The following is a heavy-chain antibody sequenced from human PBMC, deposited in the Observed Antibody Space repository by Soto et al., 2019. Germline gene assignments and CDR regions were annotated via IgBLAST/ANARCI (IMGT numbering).Heavy chain of an antibody. CDR3: AVDIVVVPAAPHDSYYYYYGMDV. V-gene: IGHV1-69*13. D-gene: IGHD2-2*01. Sequence: VKVSCKASGGTFSSYAISWVRQAPGQGLEWMGGIIPIFGTANYAQKFQGRVTITADESTSTAYMELSSLRSEDTAVYYCAVDIVVVPAAPHDSYYYYYGMDVWGQGTTVTVSS. CDR2: IIPIFGTA. J-gene: IGHJ6*02. CDR1: GGTFSSYA.